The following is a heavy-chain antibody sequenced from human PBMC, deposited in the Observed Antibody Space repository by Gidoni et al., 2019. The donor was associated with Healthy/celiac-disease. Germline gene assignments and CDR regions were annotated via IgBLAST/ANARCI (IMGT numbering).Heavy chain of an antibody. V-gene: IGHV3-21*01. Sequence: EVQLVESGGGLVKPGGSLRLPCAASGFTFISYSMNWVRQAPGKGLEWVSSISRSSSYIYYADSVKGRFTISRDNAKNSLYLQMNSLRAEDTAVYYCARDSAVAVLLYYYGMDVWGQGTTVTVSS. CDR2: ISRSSSYI. J-gene: IGHJ6*02. CDR3: ARDSAVAVLLYYYGMDV. CDR1: GFTFISYS. D-gene: IGHD6-19*01.